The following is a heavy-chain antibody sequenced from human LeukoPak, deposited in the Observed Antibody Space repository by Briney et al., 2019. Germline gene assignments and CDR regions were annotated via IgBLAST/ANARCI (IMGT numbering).Heavy chain of an antibody. V-gene: IGHV1-3*01. CDR2: INAGNGNT. D-gene: IGHD6-6*01. J-gene: IGHJ3*02. CDR3: ARDLMESSSSTPMYTFDI. Sequence: ASVTVSCTASGYTFINYAMHWVRQAPGQRLEWMGWINAGNGNTKYSQKFQGRVTITRDTSASTAYMELSGLRSEDTAVYYCARDLMESSSSTPMYTFDIWGQGTMVTVSS. CDR1: GYTFINYA.